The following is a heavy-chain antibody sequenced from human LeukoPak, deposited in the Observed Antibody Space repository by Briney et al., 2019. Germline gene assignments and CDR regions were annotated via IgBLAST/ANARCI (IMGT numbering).Heavy chain of an antibody. V-gene: IGHV3-74*01. CDR3: ARDPPWFGEFSPTGETFDY. D-gene: IGHD3-10*01. CDR1: EISFSSSW. J-gene: IGHJ4*02. Sequence: PGGSLTLSCAASEISFSSSWMHWVRQGPGKGLVWVSRVNSDGTKTNYADSVKGRFAISRDNAKNSLYLQMNSLRAEDTAVYYCARDPPWFGEFSPTGETFDYWGQGTLVTVSS. CDR2: VNSDGTKT.